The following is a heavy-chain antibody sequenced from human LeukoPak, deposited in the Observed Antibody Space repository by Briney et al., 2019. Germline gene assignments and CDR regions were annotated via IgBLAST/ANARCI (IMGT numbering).Heavy chain of an antibody. CDR2: FSHRGGS. Sequence: PSETLSLTCAVSGGSISSGGYSWSWIRQPPGKGLEWIGSFSHRGGSYHNPSLKSRVTISVDTSKNQFSLKLLSVTAADTAVYYCARAQDFSDSSGPNYLDFWGQGILVTVSS. J-gene: IGHJ4*02. V-gene: IGHV4-30-2*03. CDR3: ARAQDFSDSSGPNYLDF. D-gene: IGHD3-22*01. CDR1: GGSISSGGYS.